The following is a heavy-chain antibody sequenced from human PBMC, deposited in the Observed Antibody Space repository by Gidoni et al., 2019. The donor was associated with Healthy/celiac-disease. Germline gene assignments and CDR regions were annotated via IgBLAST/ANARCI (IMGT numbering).Heavy chain of an antibody. CDR3: ASVGYYDIESAFDI. Sequence: EVQLVESGGGLVQPGGSMRLSCAASGFTFSSYSRNWVRQAPGKGLEWVSYISSSSSTIYYADSVKGRFTISRDNAKNSLYLQMNSLRAEDTAVYYCASVGYYDIESAFDIWGQGTMVTVSS. V-gene: IGHV3-48*01. J-gene: IGHJ3*02. CDR1: GFTFSSYS. CDR2: ISSSSSTI. D-gene: IGHD3-22*01.